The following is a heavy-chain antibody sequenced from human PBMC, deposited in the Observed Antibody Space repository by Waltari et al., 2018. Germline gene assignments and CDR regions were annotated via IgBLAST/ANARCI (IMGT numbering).Heavy chain of an antibody. CDR1: GGTFSSYA. CDR3: ARDRGIVVVDYYYYMDV. D-gene: IGHD2-2*01. CDR2: IIPIFGTA. J-gene: IGHJ6*03. V-gene: IGHV1-69*01. Sequence: QVQLVQSGAEVKKPGSSVKVSCKASGGTFSSYAISWVRQAPGQGLEWMGGIIPIFGTANYAQKFQGRVTITADESTSTAYMELSSLRSEDTAVYYCARDRGIVVVDYYYYMDVWGKGTTVTVSS.